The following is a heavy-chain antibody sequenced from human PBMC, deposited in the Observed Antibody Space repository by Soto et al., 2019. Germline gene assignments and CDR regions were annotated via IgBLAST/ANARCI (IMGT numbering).Heavy chain of an antibody. J-gene: IGHJ6*02. D-gene: IGHD2-8*01. V-gene: IGHV1-69*06. CDR3: ARDGPTGYCTNGVCYLDV. Sequence: GASVKVSCKASGGTFSSYAISWVRQAPGQGLEWMGGIIPIFGTANYAQKFQGRVTITADKPTSTAYMELSSLRSEDTAVYYCARDGPTGYCTNGVCYLDVWGQGTTVTVSS. CDR1: GGTFSSYA. CDR2: IIPIFGTA.